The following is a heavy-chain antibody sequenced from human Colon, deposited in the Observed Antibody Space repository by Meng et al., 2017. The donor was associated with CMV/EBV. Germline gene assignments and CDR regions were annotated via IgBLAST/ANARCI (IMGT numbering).Heavy chain of an antibody. CDR2: IRFDGSQQ. Sequence: QVVLVGVGGGVVQPGGFLRLSFVTSGFIFSHYSMQWVRQSPGKGLEWVAHIRFDGSQQFYVQSVKGRFTVSRHDPKNTLYLQMNDLRPEDTGVYYCATDHLWGMPNWGRGTLVTVSS. CDR3: ATDHLWGMPN. D-gene: IGHD3-3*02. J-gene: IGHJ4*02. V-gene: IGHV3-30*02. CDR1: GFIFSHYS.